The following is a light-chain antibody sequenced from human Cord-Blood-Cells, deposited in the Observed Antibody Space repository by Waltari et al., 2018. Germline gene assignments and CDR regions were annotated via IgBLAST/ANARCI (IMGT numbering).Light chain of an antibody. CDR1: QRVSSN. Sequence: EIVMTQSPATLSVSPGERATLSCRASQRVSSNLAWYQQKPGQAPRLLIYGASTRATGIPARFSGSGSVTEFTLTISSLQSEDFAVYYCQQYNNLPRRGTFGQGTKVEIK. J-gene: IGKJ1*01. V-gene: IGKV3-15*01. CDR2: GAS. CDR3: QQYNNLPRRGT.